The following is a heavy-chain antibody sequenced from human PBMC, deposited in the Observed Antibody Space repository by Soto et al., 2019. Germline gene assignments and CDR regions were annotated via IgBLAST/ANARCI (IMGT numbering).Heavy chain of an antibody. CDR3: ARDPWGGAVDAFDI. Sequence: QVQFVQSGAEVKKPGASVKVSCKASGYNFTTYAIHWVRQAPGQRLEWMGRINTGKGNTKYSQKFQGRVTITRDTSASTAYMDLSSLRSGDTAVYYCARDPWGGAVDAFDIWGQGTMVTVSS. D-gene: IGHD3-10*01. V-gene: IGHV1-3*04. CDR1: GYNFTTYA. CDR2: INTGKGNT. J-gene: IGHJ3*02.